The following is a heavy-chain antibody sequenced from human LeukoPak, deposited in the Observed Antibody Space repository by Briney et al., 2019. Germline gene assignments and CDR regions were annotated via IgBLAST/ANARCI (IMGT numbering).Heavy chain of an antibody. CDR1: GFSLSTTKMC. CDR2: VDWDDDK. Sequence: ESGPTLVNPTQTLTLTCTFSGFSLSTTKMCVNWIRQPPGKALEWLARVDWDDDKYYSTSLKTRLTISKDTSKNQVVLTMTNMDPVDTARYYCARIVAGPDYFDYWGQGILATVSS. CDR3: ARIVAGPDYFDY. D-gene: IGHD2-21*01. J-gene: IGHJ4*02. V-gene: IGHV2-70*11.